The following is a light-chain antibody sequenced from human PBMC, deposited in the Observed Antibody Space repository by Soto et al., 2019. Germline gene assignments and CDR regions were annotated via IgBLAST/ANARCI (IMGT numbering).Light chain of an antibody. CDR3: QQYNNWIT. CDR2: GAS. CDR1: QSVRSN. J-gene: IGKJ5*01. V-gene: IGKV3-15*01. Sequence: EIVMTQSPATLSASPGERATLSCRASQSVRSNLAWYQQKPGQAPRLLIYGASTRATGIPARFSGSGSGTEFTLTISSLQSEDFAVYYCQQYNNWITFGQGTRLEIK.